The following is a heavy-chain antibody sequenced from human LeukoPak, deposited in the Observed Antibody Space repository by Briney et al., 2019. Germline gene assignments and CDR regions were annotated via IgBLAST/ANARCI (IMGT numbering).Heavy chain of an antibody. CDR3: ARGITMVRTPGTYYYYGMDV. Sequence: GSSVKVSCKASGGTFSSYAISWVRQAPGQGLEWMGRIIPILGIANYAQKFQGRVTITADKSTSTAYMELSSLRSEDTAVYYCARGITMVRTPGTYYYYGMDVWGQGTTVTVSS. CDR2: IIPILGIA. J-gene: IGHJ6*02. V-gene: IGHV1-69*04. D-gene: IGHD3-10*01. CDR1: GGTFSSYA.